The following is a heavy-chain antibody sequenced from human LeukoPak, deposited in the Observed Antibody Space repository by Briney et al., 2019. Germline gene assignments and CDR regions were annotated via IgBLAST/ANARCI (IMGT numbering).Heavy chain of an antibody. CDR2: IYYSGSS. CDR1: GGSFIVYD. J-gene: IGHJ6*03. CDR3: ARAPDRWYSYGSYTYHYMDV. D-gene: IGHD3-10*01. Sequence: LSLTFAVAGGSFIVYDWSWSRQPPGKGLEWMGYIYYSGSSNYNPSLKSRGTISIDTAKKQFSLKLSSLTAADTAIYYCARAPDRWYSYGSYTYHYMDVWGRGTTVTVSS. V-gene: IGHV4-59*13.